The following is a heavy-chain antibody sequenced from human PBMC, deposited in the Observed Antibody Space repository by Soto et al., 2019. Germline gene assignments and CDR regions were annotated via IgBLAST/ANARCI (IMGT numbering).Heavy chain of an antibody. CDR2: ISAYSGNT. V-gene: IGHV1-18*01. CDR1: GYTFTSYG. J-gene: IGHJ4*02. Sequence: QVQLVQSGAEVKKPGASVKVSCKASGYTFTSYGISWVRQAPGQGLEWMGWISAYSGNTNYAQKLQGRVTMTTDTSTSTAYMELRSLRSDDTAVYYCARDSRRLVPAATPFDYWGQGTLVTVSS. CDR3: ARDSRRLVPAATPFDY. D-gene: IGHD2-2*01.